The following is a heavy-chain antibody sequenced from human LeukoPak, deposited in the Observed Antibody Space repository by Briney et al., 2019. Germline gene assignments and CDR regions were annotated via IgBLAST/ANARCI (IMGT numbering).Heavy chain of an antibody. CDR3: AESRDGYKGPHAFDI. J-gene: IGHJ3*02. CDR1: GYSFTSYW. V-gene: IGHV5-51*01. Sequence: GESLKISCKGSGYSFTSYWIGWVRQMPGKGLEWMGIIYPGDSDTRYSTSFQGQVTISADKSISTAYLQWSSLKASDTAMYYCAESRDGYKGPHAFDIWGQGTMVTVSS. D-gene: IGHD5-24*01. CDR2: IYPGDSDT.